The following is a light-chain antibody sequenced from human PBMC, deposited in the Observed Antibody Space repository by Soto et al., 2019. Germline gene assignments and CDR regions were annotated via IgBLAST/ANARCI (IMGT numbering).Light chain of an antibody. V-gene: IGKV3-15*01. CDR1: QNVAGD. CDR3: QQFHKWPET. CDR2: STS. Sequence: EIVMTQSPATLSVSPGERVTLSCRASQNVAGDLAWYQQKRGQAPRLFIFSTSTRATGIPGRFSGSGSGTEFTLTINSLQPEDFAVYYCQQFHKWPETFGQGTKLDIK. J-gene: IGKJ2*01.